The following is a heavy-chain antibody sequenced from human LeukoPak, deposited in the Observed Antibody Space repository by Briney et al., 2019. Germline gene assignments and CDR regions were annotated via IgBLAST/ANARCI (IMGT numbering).Heavy chain of an antibody. CDR2: IIPIFGTA. CDR1: GGTFSSYA. Sequence: SVKVSCKASGGTFSSYAISWVRQAPGQGLEWMGGIIPIFGTANYAQKFQGRVTITADESTSTAYMELSSLRSEDTAVYYCARGQDYYDSSGYHYFDYWGQGTLVTVSS. D-gene: IGHD3-22*01. CDR3: ARGQDYYDSSGYHYFDY. J-gene: IGHJ4*02. V-gene: IGHV1-69*13.